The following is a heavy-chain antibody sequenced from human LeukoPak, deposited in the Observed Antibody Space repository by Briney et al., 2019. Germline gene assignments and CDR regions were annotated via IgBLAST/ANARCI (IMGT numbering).Heavy chain of an antibody. Sequence: GALRLSCAASGFTFSSYSMNWVRQAPGKGLEWVSYISSSSDNIHYADSVKGRFTISRDNAENLLYLQMNSLRAEDTAVYYCARAPPYYYGSRSSPKYFDYWGQGTLVTVS. CDR3: ARAPPYYYGSRSSPKYFDY. CDR1: GFTFSSYS. CDR2: ISSSSDNI. D-gene: IGHD3-10*01. V-gene: IGHV3-48*04. J-gene: IGHJ4*02.